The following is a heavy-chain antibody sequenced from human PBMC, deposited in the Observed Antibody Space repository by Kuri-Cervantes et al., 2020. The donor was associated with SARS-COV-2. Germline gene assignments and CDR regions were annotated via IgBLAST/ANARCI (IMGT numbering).Heavy chain of an antibody. V-gene: IGHV4-39*07. CDR1: GGSISSSSYY. CDR2: IYYSGST. D-gene: IGHD4-23*01. Sequence: SETLSLTCTVSGGSISSSSYYWGWIRQPPGKGLEWIGSIYYSGSTYYNPSLKSRVNISVDTSKNQFSLKLSSVTAADTAVYYCARDLGGSNYGGGDYWGQGTLVTVSS. CDR3: ARDLGGSNYGGGDY. J-gene: IGHJ4*02.